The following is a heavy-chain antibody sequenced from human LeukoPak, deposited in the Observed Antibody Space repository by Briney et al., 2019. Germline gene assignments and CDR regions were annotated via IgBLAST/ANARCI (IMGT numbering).Heavy chain of an antibody. J-gene: IGHJ4*02. CDR2: ISSSSSYI. V-gene: IGHV3-21*01. CDR3: ARELEIAAAGSFDY. D-gene: IGHD6-13*01. CDR1: GFTFSSYS. Sequence: GGSLRLSCAASGFTFSSYSMNWVRQAPGKGLEWVSSISSSSSYIYYADSVKGRLTISRDNAKNSLYLQMNSLRAEDTAVYYCARELEIAAAGSFDYWGQGTLVTVSS.